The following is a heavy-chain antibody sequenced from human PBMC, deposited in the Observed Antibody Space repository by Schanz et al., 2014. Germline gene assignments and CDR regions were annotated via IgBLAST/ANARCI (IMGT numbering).Heavy chain of an antibody. V-gene: IGHV3-23*01. D-gene: IGHD1-1*01. CDR2: ISGRDGST. CDR1: GFTFSSYA. Sequence: EVQLLESGGGLVQPGGSLRLSCAASGFTFSSYAMTWVRQAPGMGLEWVSAISGRDGSTYYADSVRGRFTISRDNSKNTLYVEMNSLRPEDTAVYYCARGRVLESWGQGTLVTVSS. CDR3: ARGRVLES. J-gene: IGHJ5*02.